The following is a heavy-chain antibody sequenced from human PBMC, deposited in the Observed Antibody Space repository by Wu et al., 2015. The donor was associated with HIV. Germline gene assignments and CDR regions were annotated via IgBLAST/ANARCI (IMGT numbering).Heavy chain of an antibody. CDR1: NYTFTTYG. CDR2: ISGYNANT. Sequence: QVQLVQSGAEVKKPGASVKVSCKGYNYTFTTYGITWVRQAPGQGLEWMGWISGYNANTKHAQKFQGRVIMTTDTSTSTAYMELRSLRPDDTAVYYCARDRYYHGSSAAYYFDQWGQGTLVTISS. J-gene: IGHJ4*02. V-gene: IGHV1-18*01. D-gene: IGHD3-22*01. CDR3: ARDRYYHGSSAAYYFDQ.